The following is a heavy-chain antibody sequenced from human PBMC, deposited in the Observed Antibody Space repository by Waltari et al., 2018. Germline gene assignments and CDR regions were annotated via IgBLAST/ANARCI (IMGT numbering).Heavy chain of an antibody. V-gene: IGHV4-39*07. CDR2: IYYSGST. CDR1: GGSISSSSYY. D-gene: IGHD2-2*01. J-gene: IGHJ5*02. CDR3: ARVPFLAMGNWFDP. Sequence: QLQLQESGPGLVKPSETLSLTCTVSGGSISSSSYYWGWIRQPPGKGLEWIGSIYYSGSTYYNPSLKSRVTISVDTSKNQFSRKLSSVTAADTAVYYCARVPFLAMGNWFDPWGQGTLVTVSS.